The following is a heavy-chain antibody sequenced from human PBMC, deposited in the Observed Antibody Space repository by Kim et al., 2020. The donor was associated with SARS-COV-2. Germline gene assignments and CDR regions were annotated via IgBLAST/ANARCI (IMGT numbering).Heavy chain of an antibody. Sequence: GGSLRLSCAASGFTFSSYWMHWVRQAPGKGLVWVSRINSDGSSPSYADSVKGRFTISRDNAKNTLYLQMNSLRAEDTAVYYCARDGFWWLRLPSYYYYGMDVWGQGTTVTVAS. CDR1: GFTFSSYW. J-gene: IGHJ6*02. V-gene: IGHV3-74*01. D-gene: IGHD5-12*01. CDR3: ARDGFWWLRLPSYYYYGMDV. CDR2: INSDGSSP.